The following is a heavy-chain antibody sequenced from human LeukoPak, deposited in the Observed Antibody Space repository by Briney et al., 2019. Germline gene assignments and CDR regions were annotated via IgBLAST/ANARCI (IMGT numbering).Heavy chain of an antibody. CDR1: GFTFSSYG. CDR2: IRYDGSNK. V-gene: IGHV3-30*02. CDR3: ANLGYSYGDY. D-gene: IGHD5-18*01. Sequence: GGSLRLSCAASGFTFSSYGMHWVRQAPGKGLEWVAFIRYDGSNKYYADFVKGRFTISRDNSKNTLYLQMNSLRAEDTAVYYCANLGYSYGDYWGQGTLVTVSS. J-gene: IGHJ4*02.